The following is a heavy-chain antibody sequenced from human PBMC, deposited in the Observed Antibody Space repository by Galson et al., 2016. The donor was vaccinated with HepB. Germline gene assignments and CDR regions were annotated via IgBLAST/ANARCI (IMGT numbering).Heavy chain of an antibody. CDR3: AREIPHMVHGGLDY. D-gene: IGHD2-2*02. Sequence: SLRLSCATSGFILTHYGMLWVRQAPGKGLEWVAVIWYDGSYKYYADSVEGRFTISRDISENTVYLQMNSLRGEDTAVYYCAREIPHMVHGGLDYWGQGTPVTVSS. CDR1: GFILTHYG. J-gene: IGHJ4*02. CDR2: IWYDGSYK. V-gene: IGHV3-33*01.